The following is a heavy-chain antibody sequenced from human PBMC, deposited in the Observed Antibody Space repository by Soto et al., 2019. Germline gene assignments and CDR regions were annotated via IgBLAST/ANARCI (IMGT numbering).Heavy chain of an antibody. V-gene: IGHV3-23*01. CDR1: GFTFKNYD. CDR3: AKDRQFRSYYESAGHYNN. J-gene: IGHJ4*02. D-gene: IGHD3-10*01. CDR2: ISGSGGVT. Sequence: EVQLLESGGGLVQPGGSLRLSCVASGFTFKNYDMRWVRQAPGKGLEWVSGISGSGGVTYYADSVKGRFTISRDKSKNTLYLQMKSLRANDTAVYYCAKDRQFRSYYESAGHYNNWGQGTLVTVSS.